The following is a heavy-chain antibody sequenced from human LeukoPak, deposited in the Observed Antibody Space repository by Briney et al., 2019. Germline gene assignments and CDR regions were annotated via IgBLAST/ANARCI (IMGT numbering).Heavy chain of an antibody. D-gene: IGHD1-1*01. CDR3: STGGTQDTGSFDY. J-gene: IGHJ4*02. CDR1: GFTSRSYA. Sequence: GRSPRLSSAASGFTSRSYAIHWVREAPGKGLEWVAVISYDGSSKYYADSVKGRFTISRDNSKNTLYLQMNTLRAEDTAVYYCSTGGTQDTGSFDYWGQGTLVTVSS. CDR2: ISYDGSSK. V-gene: IGHV3-30*01.